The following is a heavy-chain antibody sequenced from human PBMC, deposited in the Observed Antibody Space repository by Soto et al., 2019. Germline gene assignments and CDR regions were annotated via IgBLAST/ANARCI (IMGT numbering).Heavy chain of an antibody. CDR2: MNPNSGNT. CDR1: GYTFTSYD. J-gene: IGHJ4*02. CDR3: ARASPDFWSGYYSRGADFDY. D-gene: IGHD3-3*01. V-gene: IGHV1-8*01. Sequence: ASVKVSCKASGYTFTSYDINWVRQATGQGLEWMGWMNPNSGNTGYAQKFQGRVTMTRNTSISTAYMELSSLGSEDTAVYYCARASPDFWSGYYSRGADFDYWGQGTLVTVSS.